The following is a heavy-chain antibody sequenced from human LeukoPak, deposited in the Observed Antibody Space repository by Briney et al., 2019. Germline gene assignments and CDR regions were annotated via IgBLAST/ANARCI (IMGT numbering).Heavy chain of an antibody. D-gene: IGHD5-18*01. CDR1: GGTFGSYA. CDR2: IIPILGIA. CDR3: ARVAVDTAMVKGREDYYYYGMDV. J-gene: IGHJ6*02. Sequence: GSSVKVSCKASGGTFGSYAISWVRQAPGQGLEWMGRIIPILGIANYAQKFQGRVTITADKSTSTAYMELSSLRSEDTAVYYCARVAVDTAMVKGREDYYYYGMDVWGQGTTVTVSS. V-gene: IGHV1-69*04.